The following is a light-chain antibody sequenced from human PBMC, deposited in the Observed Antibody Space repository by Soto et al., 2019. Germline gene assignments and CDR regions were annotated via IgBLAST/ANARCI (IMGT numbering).Light chain of an antibody. CDR1: ETVSTN. Sequence: ILLTQSPATLSWSPGERATLSCRATETVSTNLAWFQRKAGQPPRLLIYGSSTRATGVPDRFSGSGSGTEFALIISSLQSEDVAVYYCQQYSNWPPAITFGQGTRLEIK. V-gene: IGKV3-15*01. J-gene: IGKJ5*01. CDR2: GSS. CDR3: QQYSNWPPAIT.